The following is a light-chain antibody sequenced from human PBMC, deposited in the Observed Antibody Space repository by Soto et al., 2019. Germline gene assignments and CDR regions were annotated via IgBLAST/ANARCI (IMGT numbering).Light chain of an antibody. CDR3: QQYNNWPIT. Sequence: EIVMTQSPATLSVSPGERATLSCRANQSVSSNLAWYQQKPGQAPRLLIYGASTRATGIPGRFSGSGSGTEFTLIISSLQSEDFAVYYCQQYNNWPITFGQGTRLEIK. CDR1: QSVSSN. V-gene: IGKV3-15*01. J-gene: IGKJ5*01. CDR2: GAS.